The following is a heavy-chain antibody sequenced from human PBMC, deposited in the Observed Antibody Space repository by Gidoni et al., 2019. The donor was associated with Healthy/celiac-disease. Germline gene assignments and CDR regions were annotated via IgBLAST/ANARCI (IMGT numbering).Heavy chain of an antibody. J-gene: IGHJ5*02. Sequence: QVQLQQWGAGLLKPSETLSFTCAVYGGSFSGYYWSWIRQPPGKGLEWIGEINHSGSTNYNPSLKSRVTISVDTSKNQFSLKLSSVTAADTAVYYCARVTHRPYDILTGYYVSWFDPWGQGTLVTVSS. CDR1: GGSFSGYY. CDR2: INHSGST. D-gene: IGHD3-9*01. V-gene: IGHV4-34*01. CDR3: ARVTHRPYDILTGYYVSWFDP.